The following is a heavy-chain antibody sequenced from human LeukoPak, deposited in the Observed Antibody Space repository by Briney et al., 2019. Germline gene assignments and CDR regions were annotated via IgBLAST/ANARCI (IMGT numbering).Heavy chain of an antibody. V-gene: IGHV4-59*08. CDR2: IYYSGST. Sequence: SETLSLTCTVSGDSINSDYWNWIRQPPGEGLEWIGFIYYSGSTNYNPSLKSRVTISVDTSRNQFSLKLNSVTAADTAVYYCARRMKLAAKGDAFDIWGQGTMVTVSS. D-gene: IGHD2-15*01. CDR3: ARRMKLAAKGDAFDI. J-gene: IGHJ3*02. CDR1: GDSINSDY.